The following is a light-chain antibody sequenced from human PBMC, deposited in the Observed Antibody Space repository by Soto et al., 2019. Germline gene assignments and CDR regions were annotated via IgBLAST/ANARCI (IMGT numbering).Light chain of an antibody. CDR2: GVS. CDR3: HHYNKWPYT. Sequence: EVVMTQSPATLSVSPGERATLSCRASQSISSNLAWYQQKPGQAPRLLIYGVSTRATGIPARFSGSGSGTEFTLTISSLQSEDFAIYYCHHYNKWPYTFGQGTKLEIK. V-gene: IGKV3-15*01. CDR1: QSISSN. J-gene: IGKJ2*01.